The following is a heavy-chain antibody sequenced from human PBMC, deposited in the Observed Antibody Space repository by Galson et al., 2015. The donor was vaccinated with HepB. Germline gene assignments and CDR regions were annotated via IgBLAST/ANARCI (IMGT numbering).Heavy chain of an antibody. V-gene: IGHV3-48*01. J-gene: IGHJ4*02. CDR3: ARSLADSSCYPATCDH. D-gene: IGHD3-22*01. Sequence: SLRLSCAVSGFSFSSYSMNWVRQAPGQGPEWISYISRSSSTIHYADSVKGRFTVSRDNVKNSLYLQMNSLRAEDTAVYYCARSLADSSCYPATCDHWGQGSLVTVSS. CDR1: GFSFSSYS. CDR2: ISRSSSTI.